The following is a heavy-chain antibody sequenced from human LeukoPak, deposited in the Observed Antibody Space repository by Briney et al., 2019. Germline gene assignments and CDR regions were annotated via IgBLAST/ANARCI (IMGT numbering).Heavy chain of an antibody. D-gene: IGHD3-9*01. CDR1: GGSISSGTYY. Sequence: PSETLSLTCTVSGGSISSGTYYWGWIRQPPGKGLEWIGSIYYSGSTYYNPSLKSRVTISVDTSKNQFSLKLSSVTAADTAVYYCARDPIYARAFDIWGQGTMVTVSS. CDR2: IYYSGST. CDR3: ARDPIYARAFDI. V-gene: IGHV4-39*07. J-gene: IGHJ3*02.